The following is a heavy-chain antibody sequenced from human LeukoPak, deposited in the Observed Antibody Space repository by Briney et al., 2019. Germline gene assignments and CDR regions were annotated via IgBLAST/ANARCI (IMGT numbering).Heavy chain of an antibody. V-gene: IGHV4-39*07. J-gene: IGHJ4*02. CDR2: IYYSGGT. CDR3: AREGGFIDYDY. CDR1: GGSISSSSYY. Sequence: SETLSLTCTVSGGSISSSSYYWGWIRQPPGKGLEWIGSIYYSGGTYYNPFLKSRVTISVATSKNQFSLKLSSVTAAATAVYYCAREGGFIDYDYWGQGTLVTASS. D-gene: IGHD3-16*01.